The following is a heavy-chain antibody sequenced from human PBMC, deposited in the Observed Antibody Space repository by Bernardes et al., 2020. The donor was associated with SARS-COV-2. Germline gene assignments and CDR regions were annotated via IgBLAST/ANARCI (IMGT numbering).Heavy chain of an antibody. V-gene: IGHV3-30*18. D-gene: IGHD3-3*01. CDR1: GFTFNNFG. CDR2: ISYEGSKK. Sequence: GSLRLSCAASGFTFNNFGMHWVRQTPGKGLEWVAVISYEGSKKYYADSVEGRFTISKDNSKNTVYLEMNSLRPEDTAVYYCAKVQAIFWIRPYNSGMDVWGQGTTVTVSS. J-gene: IGHJ6*02. CDR3: AKVQAIFWIRPYNSGMDV.